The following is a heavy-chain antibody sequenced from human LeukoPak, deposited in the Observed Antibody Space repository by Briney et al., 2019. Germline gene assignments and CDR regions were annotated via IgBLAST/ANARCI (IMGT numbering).Heavy chain of an antibody. V-gene: IGHV3-7*03. Sequence: GGSLRLSCAASGFTSTKYWMSWVGQAPGKGLEWVANINQDGSDKYYVDSVKGRFTISRDNSENTLYVEMNSLRAEDTAIYYCAKSRSGSANWALRIFDNWGQGTLVSVSS. J-gene: IGHJ4*02. D-gene: IGHD3-10*01. CDR1: GFTSTKYW. CDR2: INQDGSDK. CDR3: AKSRSGSANWALRIFDN.